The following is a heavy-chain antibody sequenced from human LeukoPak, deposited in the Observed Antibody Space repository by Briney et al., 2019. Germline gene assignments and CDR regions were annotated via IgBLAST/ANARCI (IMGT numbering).Heavy chain of an antibody. Sequence: ASVKVSCKASGYTFTGYYMHWVRQAPGQGLEWMGRINPNSGGTNYAQKFQGRVTMTRDTSISTAYMELSRLRSDDTAVYYCARDSVSATYNRFDPWGQGTLVTVSS. CDR3: ARDSVSATYNRFDP. V-gene: IGHV1-2*06. CDR1: GYTFTGYY. CDR2: INPNSGGT. J-gene: IGHJ5*02. D-gene: IGHD2-8*01.